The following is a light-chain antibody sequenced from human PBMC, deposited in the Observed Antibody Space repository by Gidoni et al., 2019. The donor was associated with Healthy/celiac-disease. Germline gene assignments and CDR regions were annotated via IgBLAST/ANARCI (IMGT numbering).Light chain of an antibody. CDR2: RNN. J-gene: IGLJ3*02. CDR3: SAWDSSLSARV. CDR1: SNNVGNQG. V-gene: IGLV10-54*01. Sequence: QAGLTQPPSVSKGLRQTATLTCTGNSNNVGNQGAAWLQQHQGHPPKLLSYRNNNRPSGISERLSASRSGNTASLTITGLQPEDEADYYCSAWDSSLSARVSGGGTKLTVL.